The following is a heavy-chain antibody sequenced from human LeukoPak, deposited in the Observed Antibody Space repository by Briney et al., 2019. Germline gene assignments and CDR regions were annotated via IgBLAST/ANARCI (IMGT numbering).Heavy chain of an antibody. CDR3: ARVPRYSSSWYHYYYYMDV. D-gene: IGHD6-13*01. CDR1: GGSFSGYY. CDR2: INHSGST. J-gene: IGHJ6*03. Sequence: SETLSLTCAVYGGSFSGYYWSWIRQPPGKGLEWIGEINHSGSTNYNPSLKSRATISVDTSKNQFSLKLSSVTAADTAVYYCARVPRYSSSWYHYYYYMDVWGKGTTVTVSS. V-gene: IGHV4-34*01.